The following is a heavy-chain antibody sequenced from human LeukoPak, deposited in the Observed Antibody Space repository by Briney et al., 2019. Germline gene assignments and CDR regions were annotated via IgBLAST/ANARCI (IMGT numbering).Heavy chain of an antibody. CDR1: GFTFDDYT. CDR3: AKDILNVVVVPAAITDGMDV. Sequence: GGSLRLSCAASGFTFDDYTMHWVRQAPGKGLEWDSLISWDGGSTYYADSVKGRFTISRDNSKNSLYLQMNSLRTEDTALYYCAKDILNVVVVPAAITDGMDVWGQGTTVTVSS. V-gene: IGHV3-43*01. D-gene: IGHD2-2*01. CDR2: ISWDGGST. J-gene: IGHJ6*02.